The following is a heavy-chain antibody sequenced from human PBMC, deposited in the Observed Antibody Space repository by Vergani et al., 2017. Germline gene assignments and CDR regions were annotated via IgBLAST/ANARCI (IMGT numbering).Heavy chain of an antibody. D-gene: IGHD6-6*01. CDR3: AKDLGTSSGGGWFDP. CDR2: ISWNSNSI. Sequence: EVQLEESGGGLVLPGRSLRLSCVASGFTFAGYAMHWVRQAPGKGLELVSGISWNSNSIGYADSVKGRFTISRDNAKNSLYLQMNSLIAEDTALYYCAKDLGTSSGGGWFDPWGQGTLVTVSS. J-gene: IGHJ5*02. CDR1: GFTFAGYA. V-gene: IGHV3-9*01.